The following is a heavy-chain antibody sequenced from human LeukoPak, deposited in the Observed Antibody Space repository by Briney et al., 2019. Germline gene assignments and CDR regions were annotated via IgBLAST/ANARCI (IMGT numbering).Heavy chain of an antibody. CDR1: GGSIRNYY. Sequence: ASETLSLTRSVSGGSIRNYYWTWIRQPPGKGLEWIGYIFYSGSTNYNPSLKSRVTISLDTSKNHFSLKLNSVTAADTAVYYCASSSSGSYYNGFDIWGQGTMVTVAS. CDR2: IFYSGST. J-gene: IGHJ3*02. D-gene: IGHD3-10*01. V-gene: IGHV4-59*01. CDR3: ASSSSGSYYNGFDI.